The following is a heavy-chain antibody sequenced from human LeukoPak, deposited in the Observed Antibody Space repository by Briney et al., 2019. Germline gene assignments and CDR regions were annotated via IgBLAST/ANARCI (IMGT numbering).Heavy chain of an antibody. CDR3: ARYLDCSGGSCYSSEYYYGMDV. Sequence: KPGGSLRLSCAASGFTFSDYYMSWIRQAPGKGLEWVSYISSSSSYTNYADSVKGRFTISRDNAKNSLYLQMNSLRAEDTAVYYWARYLDCSGGSCYSSEYYYGMDVWGQGTTVTVSS. V-gene: IGHV3-11*03. J-gene: IGHJ6*02. CDR2: ISSSSSYT. CDR1: GFTFSDYY. D-gene: IGHD2-15*01.